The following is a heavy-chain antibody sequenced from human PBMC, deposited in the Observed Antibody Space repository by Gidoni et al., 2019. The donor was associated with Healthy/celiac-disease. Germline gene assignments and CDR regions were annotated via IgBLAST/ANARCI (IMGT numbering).Heavy chain of an antibody. V-gene: IGHV1-24*01. CDR1: GYTLTELS. Sequence: QVQLVQSGAEVKKPGASVKVSCKVSGYTLTELSMHWVRQAPGKGLEWMGGFDPEDGETIYAQKFQGRVTMTEDTSTDTAYMELSSLRSEDTAVYYCATGDPIAVAGTRLGLYGMDVWGQGTTVTVSS. CDR3: ATGDPIAVAGTRLGLYGMDV. J-gene: IGHJ6*02. CDR2: FDPEDGET. D-gene: IGHD6-19*01.